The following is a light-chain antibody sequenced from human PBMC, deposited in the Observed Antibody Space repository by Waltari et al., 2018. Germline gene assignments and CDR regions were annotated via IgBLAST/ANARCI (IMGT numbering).Light chain of an antibody. CDR1: SSDVGSYNL. Sequence: QSALTQPASVSGSPGQSITISCTGTSSDVGSYNLVSWFQQHPGKAPKLMIYEGSKRPSGVSNRFSGSKSGNTASLTISGLQAEDEAQYYCCSYARRSTPVFATGTKVTVL. J-gene: IGLJ1*01. CDR2: EGS. CDR3: CSYARRSTPV. V-gene: IGLV2-23*01.